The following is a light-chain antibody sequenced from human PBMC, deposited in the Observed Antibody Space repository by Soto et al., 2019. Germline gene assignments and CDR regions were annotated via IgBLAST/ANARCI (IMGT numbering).Light chain of an antibody. Sequence: DIQMTQSPSSLSASVGDRVTITCRAGQSISSYLNWYQQKPGKAPKLLIYAASSLQSGVPSRFSGSGSGTDFTLTIGSLQPEDFATYYCQQSYSTTWTFGQGTKVEIK. V-gene: IGKV1-39*01. CDR1: QSISSY. J-gene: IGKJ1*01. CDR2: AAS. CDR3: QQSYSTTWT.